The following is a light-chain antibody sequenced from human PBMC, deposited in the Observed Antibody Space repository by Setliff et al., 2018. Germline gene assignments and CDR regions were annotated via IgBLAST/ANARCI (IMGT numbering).Light chain of an antibody. Sequence: SALTQPASVSGSPGQSITISCTGTSSDVGYYDLVSWYQQYPGKAPKLVIYEISKRPSGVPDRFSGSKSGNTASLTVSGLQAEDEADYYCSSYAGTNNPYVFGSGTKVTVL. CDR3: SSYAGTNNPYV. CDR1: SSDVGYYDL. J-gene: IGLJ1*01. CDR2: EIS. V-gene: IGLV2-8*01.